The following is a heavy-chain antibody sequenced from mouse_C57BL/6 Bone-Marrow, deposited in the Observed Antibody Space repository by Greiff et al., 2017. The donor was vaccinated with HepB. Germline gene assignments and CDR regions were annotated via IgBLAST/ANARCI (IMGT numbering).Heavy chain of an antibody. CDR1: GYAFSSSW. CDR3: ARGRYYGSSSFAY. J-gene: IGHJ3*01. V-gene: IGHV1-82*01. D-gene: IGHD1-1*01. Sequence: QVQLQQSGPELVKPGASVKISCKASGYAFSSSWMNWVKQRPGKGLEWIGRIYPGDGDTNYNGKFKGKATLTADKSSSTAYMQLSSLTSEDSAVYFWARGRYYGSSSFAYWGQGTLVTVSA. CDR2: IYPGDGDT.